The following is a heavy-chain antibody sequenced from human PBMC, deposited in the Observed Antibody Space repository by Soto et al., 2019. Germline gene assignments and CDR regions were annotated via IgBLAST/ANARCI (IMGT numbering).Heavy chain of an antibody. Sequence: QVQLQQWCAGLLKPSETLSSTCAVYGGAFCGYYWSWVRQPPGKGLEWIGESNHSGITNYNPSLKSRVTISVDTSKNQFSLKLSSVTAADTAVYYCARGGGRRSSGWRGYWVQGTLVAVSS. CDR1: GGAFCGYY. J-gene: IGHJ4*02. V-gene: IGHV4-34*01. CDR3: ARGGGRRSSGWRGY. CDR2: SNHSGIT. D-gene: IGHD6-19*01.